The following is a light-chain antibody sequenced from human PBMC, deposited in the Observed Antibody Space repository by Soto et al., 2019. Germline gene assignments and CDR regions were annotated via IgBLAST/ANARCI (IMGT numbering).Light chain of an antibody. V-gene: IGKV1-5*03. CDR1: QSISDW. Sequence: DIQMTQSPSTLSASVGDRVTITCRASQSISDWLAWYQQRSGKAPKLLIYKASSLQSGVPPRFSGSGSGTEFTLTISRLQPDDFATYYCQQYNRFPYNFGQGTKLEIK. CDR2: KAS. J-gene: IGKJ2*01. CDR3: QQYNRFPYN.